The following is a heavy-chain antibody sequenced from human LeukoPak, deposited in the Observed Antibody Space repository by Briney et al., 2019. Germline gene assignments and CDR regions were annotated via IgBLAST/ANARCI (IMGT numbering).Heavy chain of an antibody. Sequence: ASVKVSCKASGYTFTGYYIDWVRQAPGQGLEWMGWINSDSGGTNYAQKFQGRVTMTRDTSTSTAYMELSSLRSDDTAFYYCARDTITVTTPYFDYWGQGTLVTAPS. V-gene: IGHV1-2*02. CDR2: INSDSGGT. CDR3: ARDTITVTTPYFDY. CDR1: GYTFTGYY. D-gene: IGHD4-17*01. J-gene: IGHJ4*02.